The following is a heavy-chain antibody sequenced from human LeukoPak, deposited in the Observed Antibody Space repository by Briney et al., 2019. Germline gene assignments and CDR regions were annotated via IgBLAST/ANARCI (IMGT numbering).Heavy chain of an antibody. CDR3: ANGILWWSFDY. CDR2: ISGSGGST. Sequence: GGSLRLSRAASGFTFSSYAMSWVRQAPGKGLEWVSAISGSGGSTYYADSVKGRFTISRDNSKNTLYLQMNSLRAEDTAVYYCANGILWWSFDYWGQGTLVTVSS. CDR1: GFTFSSYA. V-gene: IGHV3-23*01. D-gene: IGHD2-21*01. J-gene: IGHJ4*02.